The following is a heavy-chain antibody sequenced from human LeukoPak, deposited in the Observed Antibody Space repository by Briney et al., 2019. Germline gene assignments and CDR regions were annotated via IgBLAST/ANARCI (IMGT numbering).Heavy chain of an antibody. D-gene: IGHD1-1*01. CDR2: ISTGGST. J-gene: IGHJ4*02. CDR3: ARRRTTGTTGYFDY. Sequence: KSSETLSLTCTISRGSISTYYWSWIRQPPGKGLEWIGDISTGGSTSYNPSLKSRVTISVDTSKNQFSLNLSSVTAADTAVYYRARRRTTGTTGYFDYWGQGSLVTVSS. CDR1: RGSISTYY. V-gene: IGHV4-4*09.